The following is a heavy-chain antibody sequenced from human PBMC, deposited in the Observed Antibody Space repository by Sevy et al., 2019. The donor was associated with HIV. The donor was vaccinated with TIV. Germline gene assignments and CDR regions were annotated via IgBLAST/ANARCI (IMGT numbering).Heavy chain of an antibody. CDR2: ISGSGDNR. CDR3: VKDLSGWSDP. J-gene: IGHJ5*02. CDR1: GFTFSTFG. V-gene: IGHV3-23*01. Sequence: GGSLRLSCAASGFTFSTFGMRWVRQAPGKGLEWVSSISGSGDNRFYADSVRGRFTISRDISKNTLYLQLNSLRAEDSAIYYCVKDLSGWSDPWGQGTLVTVSS. D-gene: IGHD1-26*01.